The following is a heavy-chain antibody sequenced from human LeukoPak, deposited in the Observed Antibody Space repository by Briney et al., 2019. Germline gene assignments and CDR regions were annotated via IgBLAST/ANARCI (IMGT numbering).Heavy chain of an antibody. CDR1: GFSFSTYS. J-gene: IGHJ4*02. Sequence: GGSLRLSCEASGFSFSTYSMNWVRQAPGKGLEWVSYITSTSGAIYYADSVKGRFTMSRDNAKNSLYLQMNSLRAEDTAVYYCARDMAASSWHALDYGGKGTLITVSS. V-gene: IGHV3-48*01. D-gene: IGHD6-13*01. CDR2: ITSTSGAI. CDR3: ARDMAASSWHALDY.